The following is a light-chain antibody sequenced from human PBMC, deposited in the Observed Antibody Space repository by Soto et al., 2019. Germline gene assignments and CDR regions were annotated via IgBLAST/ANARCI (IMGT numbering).Light chain of an antibody. CDR3: QQYYSIPIT. CDR1: QSVLSSSNNKNY. J-gene: IGKJ5*01. CDR2: WAS. Sequence: DIVMTQSPDSLAVSLGERATINCKSSQSVLSSSNNKNYLTWYQQKPGQPPKLLIYWASTRESGVPDRFSGSGSGTDFTLTISSLQAEDVAVYYCQQYYSIPITFGRGTRLEI. V-gene: IGKV4-1*01.